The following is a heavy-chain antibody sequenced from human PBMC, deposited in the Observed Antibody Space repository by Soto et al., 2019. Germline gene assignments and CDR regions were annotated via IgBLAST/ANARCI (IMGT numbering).Heavy chain of an antibody. CDR2: IFSSGST. V-gene: IGHV4-4*07. CDR1: GGSINTFY. CDR3: AREGSYSAYNFAHGIQLWSFDF. J-gene: IGHJ4*02. Sequence: TSETLSLTCTVSGGSINTFYWSWVRQPAGKGLEWIGPIFSSGSTSFNPSLESRVAMSVDTSKNHFSPNLSSVTAADMAVYYCAREGSYSAYNFAHGIQLWSFDFWGQGTLVTVSS. D-gene: IGHD5-18*01.